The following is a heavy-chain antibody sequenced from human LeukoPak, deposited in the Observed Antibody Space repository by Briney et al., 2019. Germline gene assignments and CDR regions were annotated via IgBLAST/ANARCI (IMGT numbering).Heavy chain of an antibody. V-gene: IGHV1-2*02. CDR2: INPNSGGT. D-gene: IGHD1-20*01. Sequence: GASVKVSCKASGYTFTGYYMHWVRQAPGQGLEWMGWINPNSGGTNYAQKFQGRVTMTRDTSISTAYMELSRLRSDDTAVYYCARDPQYNWNPTYYFDYWGQGTLVTVSS. CDR3: ARDPQYNWNPTYYFDY. J-gene: IGHJ4*02. CDR1: GYTFTGYY.